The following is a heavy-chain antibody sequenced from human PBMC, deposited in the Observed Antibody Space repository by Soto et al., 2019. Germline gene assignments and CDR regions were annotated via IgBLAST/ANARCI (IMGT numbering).Heavy chain of an antibody. CDR3: TRDDRRGTDALDI. CDR2: ISAYNGNT. Sequence: QVQLVQSGAEVKKPGASVKVSCKASGYTFTSFGISWVRQAPGQGLEWMGWISAYNGNTNYAENLQGRVTMTTDTPTTTVYMELRSLRPGATPMNCCTRDDRRGTDALDIWGQGKRVSVSS. J-gene: IGHJ3*02. CDR1: GYTFTSFG. V-gene: IGHV1-18*01. D-gene: IGHD1-26*01.